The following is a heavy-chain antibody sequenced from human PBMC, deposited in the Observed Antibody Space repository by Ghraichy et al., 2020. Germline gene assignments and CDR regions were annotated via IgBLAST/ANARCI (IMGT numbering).Heavy chain of an antibody. V-gene: IGHV4-31*03. CDR1: GGSISSGGYY. Sequence: SETLSLTCTVSGGSISSGGYYWSWIRQHPGKGLEWIGYIYYSGSTYYNPSLKSRVTISVDTSKNQFSLKLSSVTAADTAVYYCARDLRGARGYSYGTRKDYGMDVWGQGTTVTVSS. CDR2: IYYSGST. CDR3: ARDLRGARGYSYGTRKDYGMDV. J-gene: IGHJ6*02. D-gene: IGHD5-18*01.